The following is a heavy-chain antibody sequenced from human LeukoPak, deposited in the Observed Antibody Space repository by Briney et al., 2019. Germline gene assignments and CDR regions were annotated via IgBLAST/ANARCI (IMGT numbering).Heavy chain of an antibody. D-gene: IGHD3-10*01. J-gene: IGHJ6*02. CDR3: ARDRVRGVISYYYGMDV. CDR1: GGTFSSYA. V-gene: IGHV1-69*04. CDR2: IIPILGIA. Sequence: ASVKVSCKASGGTFSSYAISWVRQAPGQGLEWMGRIIPILGIANYAQKFQGRVTITADKSTSTAYMELSSLRSEDTAVYYCARDRVRGVISYYYGMDVWGQGTTVTVSS.